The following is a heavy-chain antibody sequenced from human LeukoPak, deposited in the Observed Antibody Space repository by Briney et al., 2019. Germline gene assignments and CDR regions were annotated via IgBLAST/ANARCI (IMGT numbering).Heavy chain of an antibody. V-gene: IGHV4-34*01. Sequence: PSETLSLTCAVYGGSFSGYYWSWIRQPPGKGLEWIGEINHSGSTNYNPSLKSRVTISVDKSKNQFSLKLSSVTAADTAVYYCARDRYYYDSSGYDGFYAFDIWGQGTMVTVSS. CDR3: ARDRYYYDSSGYDGFYAFDI. J-gene: IGHJ3*02. CDR1: GGSFSGYY. D-gene: IGHD3-22*01. CDR2: INHSGST.